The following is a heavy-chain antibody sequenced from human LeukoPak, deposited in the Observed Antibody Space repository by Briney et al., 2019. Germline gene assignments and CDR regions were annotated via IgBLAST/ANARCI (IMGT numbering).Heavy chain of an antibody. D-gene: IGHD2-15*01. J-gene: IGHJ3*02. CDR2: ISSNGGST. CDR3: ARVQSYWAAFDI. V-gene: IGHV3-64*01. Sequence: GGSLRLSCAASGFTFSSYAMHWVRQAPGKGLEYISAISSNGGSTYYANSVKGRFTISRDNSKNTLYLQMGSLRAEDMAVYYCARVQSYWAAFDIWGQGTMVTVSS. CDR1: GFTFSSYA.